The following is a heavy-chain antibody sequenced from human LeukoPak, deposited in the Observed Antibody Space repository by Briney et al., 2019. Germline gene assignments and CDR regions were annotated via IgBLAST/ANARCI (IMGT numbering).Heavy chain of an antibody. J-gene: IGHJ4*02. CDR3: ARAPAHYYDSSDHYYVGESYFDY. CDR1: GGSTSSSS. CDR2: ISSSSRYI. Sequence: ETLSLTCTVSGGSTSSSSYYWGWIRQPPGKGLEWVSSISSSSRYIYYADSVKGRFTISRDNAKNSLYLQMNSLRAEDTAVYYCARAPAHYYDSSDHYYVGESYFDYWGQGTLVTVSS. D-gene: IGHD3-22*01. V-gene: IGHV3-21*01.